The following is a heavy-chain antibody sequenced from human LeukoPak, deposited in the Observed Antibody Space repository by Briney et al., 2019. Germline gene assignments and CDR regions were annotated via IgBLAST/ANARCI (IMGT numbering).Heavy chain of an antibody. V-gene: IGHV3-21*04. D-gene: IGHD3-22*01. J-gene: IGHJ4*02. CDR2: ISSSSSYI. CDR1: GFTFSSYS. Sequence: GGSLRLSCAASGFTFSSYSMNWVRQAPGKGLEWVSSISSSSSYIYYADSVKGRFTISRDNAKNSLYLQMNSLRAEDTAVYYCAKYRGIVVFRPFDYWGQGTLVTVSS. CDR3: AKYRGIVVFRPFDY.